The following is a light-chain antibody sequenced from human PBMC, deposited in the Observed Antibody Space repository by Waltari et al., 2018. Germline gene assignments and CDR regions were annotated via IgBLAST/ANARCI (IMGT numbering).Light chain of an antibody. Sequence: EIVLTQSPGTLSLSPGERATLSCRASQSVSRNLAWYQQKPGQAPRLLIYDTSSRAAGIPDMFMGSGFGTDFSLTISRLEPEDFAVYYCQKYGTLPATFGQGTKVEIK. J-gene: IGKJ1*01. CDR3: QKYGTLPAT. V-gene: IGKV3-20*01. CDR2: DTS. CDR1: QSVSRN.